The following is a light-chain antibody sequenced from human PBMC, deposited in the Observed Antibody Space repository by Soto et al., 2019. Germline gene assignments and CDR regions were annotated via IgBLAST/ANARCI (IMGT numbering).Light chain of an antibody. Sequence: IVMTQSPATLSVSPGERVTLSCRASQSVSNNLAWYQQKPGQAPRLLIYAASTRATGLPARLSGSGSGSQFTLTISSLQSEDFAVYYCHQYNNWPPLTFGGGTKVEIK. V-gene: IGKV3-15*01. CDR1: QSVSNN. CDR2: AAS. CDR3: HQYNNWPPLT. J-gene: IGKJ4*01.